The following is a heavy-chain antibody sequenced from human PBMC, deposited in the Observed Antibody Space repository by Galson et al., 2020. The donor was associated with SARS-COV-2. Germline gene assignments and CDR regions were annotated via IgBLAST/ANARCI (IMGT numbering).Heavy chain of an antibody. J-gene: IGHJ4*02. Sequence: ASETLSLTCTVSGGFISSTSYWWGWIRQPPGKGLEWVGRIYFSGSAVYNPSLKSRVTMSVDTSRNQFSLKLTSLTAADTAVYYCARKEATYDYWGQGALVTVSS. CDR2: IYFSGSA. CDR1: GGFISSTSYW. CDR3: ARKEATYDY. V-gene: IGHV4-39*07.